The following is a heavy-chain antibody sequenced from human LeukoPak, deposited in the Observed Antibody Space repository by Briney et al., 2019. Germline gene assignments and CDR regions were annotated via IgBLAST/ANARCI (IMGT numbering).Heavy chain of an antibody. J-gene: IGHJ4*02. V-gene: IGHV4-30-4*08. D-gene: IGHD3-16*02. CDR3: ARGDRTIVFDY. CDR2: IYYSGST. CDR1: RGPISSGDYY. Sequence: SETLSLTCTVSRGPISSGDYYWSWIRQPPGKGLEWIGYIYYSGSTYYNPSLKSRVTISVDTSKNQFSLKLSSVTAADTAVYYCARGDRTIVFDYWGQGTLVTVSS.